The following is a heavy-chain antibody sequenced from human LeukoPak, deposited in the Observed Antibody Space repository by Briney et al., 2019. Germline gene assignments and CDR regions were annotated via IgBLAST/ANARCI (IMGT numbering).Heavy chain of an antibody. Sequence: GGSLRLSRAVSGLSFSNYWMHWVRQAPGKGLVWVARTNLHGTTVDYADSVKGRFTISRDNAKNTLLLQMNSLRAEDTAVYYCASAYTYVRLGDHWGQGTLVTVSS. V-gene: IGHV3-74*01. CDR2: TNLHGTTV. J-gene: IGHJ4*02. CDR3: ASAYTYVRLGDH. D-gene: IGHD3-16*01. CDR1: GLSFSNYW.